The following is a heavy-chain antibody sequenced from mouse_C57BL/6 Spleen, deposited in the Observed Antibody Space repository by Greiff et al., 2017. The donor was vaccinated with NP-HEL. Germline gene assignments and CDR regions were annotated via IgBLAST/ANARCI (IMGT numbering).Heavy chain of an antibody. CDR1: GFTFSDYY. D-gene: IGHD2-4*01. Sequence: EVQGVESGGGLVQPGGSLKLSCAASGFTFSDYYMYWVRQTPEKRLEWVAYISNGGGSTYYPDTVKGRFTISRDNAKNTLYLQMSRLKSEDTAMYYCARHAYDYGDYAMDYWGQGTSVTVSS. CDR2: ISNGGGST. J-gene: IGHJ4*01. CDR3: ARHAYDYGDYAMDY. V-gene: IGHV5-12*01.